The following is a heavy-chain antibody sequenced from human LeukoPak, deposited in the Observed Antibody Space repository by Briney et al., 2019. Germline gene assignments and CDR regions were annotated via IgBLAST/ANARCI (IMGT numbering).Heavy chain of an antibody. CDR2: VYHTGST. Sequence: SETLSHTCAVSGYSIGSGYYWVWIRQPPGKGLEWIGSVYHTGSTYYHPSLKSRVTISLDTSKNQFSLRLTSVTAADTALYYCASHYYASSGSLFDSWGRGSLVTVSS. V-gene: IGHV4-38-2*01. J-gene: IGHJ4*02. CDR3: ASHYYASSGSLFDS. D-gene: IGHD3-22*01. CDR1: GYSIGSGYY.